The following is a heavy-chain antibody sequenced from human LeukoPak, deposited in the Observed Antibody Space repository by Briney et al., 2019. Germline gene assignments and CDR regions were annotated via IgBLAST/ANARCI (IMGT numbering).Heavy chain of an antibody. CDR3: ARQVGVDDAFDI. V-gene: IGHV3-21*01. CDR1: GFTFNTYS. CDR2: ISSGSSYI. J-gene: IGHJ3*02. Sequence: GGSLRLSCAASGFTFNTYSVNWVRQAPGEGLEWVSSISSGSSYIFYADSMKGRFTISRDNAKTSLYLQMNRLRAEDTAVYYCARQVGVDDAFDIWGQGTKVTVSS. D-gene: IGHD1-26*01.